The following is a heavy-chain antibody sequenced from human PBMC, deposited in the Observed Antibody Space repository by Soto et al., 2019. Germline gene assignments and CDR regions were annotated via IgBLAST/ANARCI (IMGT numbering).Heavy chain of an antibody. J-gene: IGHJ1*01. CDR2: ISPYNGNR. Sequence: ASVKVSCKASGYTFTSYGISGVRQAPGQGLEWMGWISPYNGNRNYAQNLQGRVTMTTDTSTSTAYMDLRSLRSDDTAVYYCAACSGGSCYLEYFQHWGQGTRVTVSS. CDR1: GYTFTSYG. CDR3: AACSGGSCYLEYFQH. V-gene: IGHV1-18*01. D-gene: IGHD2-15*01.